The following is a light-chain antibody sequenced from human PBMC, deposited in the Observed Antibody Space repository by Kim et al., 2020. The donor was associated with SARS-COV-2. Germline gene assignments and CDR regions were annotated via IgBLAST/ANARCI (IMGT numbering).Light chain of an antibody. J-gene: IGLJ3*02. CDR2: RNN. CDR3: SAWDDSLSTWV. Sequence: QTATPTCTANTKNVGNQGAAWLQQHQGHPPKLLSYRNNNRPSGISDRFSASRSGNTASLTITGLQPEDEADYYCSAWDDSLSTWVFGEGTQLTVL. CDR1: TKNVGNQG. V-gene: IGLV10-54*04.